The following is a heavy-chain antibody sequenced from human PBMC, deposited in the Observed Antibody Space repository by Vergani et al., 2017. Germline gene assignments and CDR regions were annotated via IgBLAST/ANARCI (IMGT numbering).Heavy chain of an antibody. Sequence: QVQLQESGPGLVKPSETLSLTCTVSGGSISSYYWSWIRQPPGKGLEWIGYIYYSGSTNYNPSLKSRVTISVDTSKNQCSLKLSSVTAADTAVYYCARAPSSGYYYFDYWGQGTLVTVSS. CDR2: IYYSGST. V-gene: IGHV4-59*01. J-gene: IGHJ4*02. CDR1: GGSISSYY. CDR3: ARAPSSGYYYFDY. D-gene: IGHD3-22*01.